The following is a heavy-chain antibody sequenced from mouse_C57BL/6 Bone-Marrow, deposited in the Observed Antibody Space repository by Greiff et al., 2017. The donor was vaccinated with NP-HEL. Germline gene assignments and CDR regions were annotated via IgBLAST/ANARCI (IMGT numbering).Heavy chain of an antibody. V-gene: IGHV1-26*01. CDR1: GYTFTDYY. Sequence: EVQLQQSGPELVKPGASVKISCKASGYTFTDYYMNWVKQSHGKSLEWIGDINPNNGGTSYNQKFKGKATLTVDKSSSTAYMELLSLTSEDSAVYYFATLRNDYWGQGTTLTVSS. CDR2: INPNNGGT. CDR3: ATLRNDY. J-gene: IGHJ2*01. D-gene: IGHD1-1*01.